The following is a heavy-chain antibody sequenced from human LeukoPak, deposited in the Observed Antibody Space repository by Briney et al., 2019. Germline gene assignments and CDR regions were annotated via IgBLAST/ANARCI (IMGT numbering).Heavy chain of an antibody. Sequence: SVKVSCKASGGTFSSYAISWVRQAPGQGLEWMGGIIPIFGTANYAQKFQGRVTITADESTSTAYMELSSLRSEDTAVYHCARDRVVVPAAIGGENYYYMDVWGKGTTVTVSS. V-gene: IGHV1-69*13. CDR2: IIPIFGTA. D-gene: IGHD2-2*01. CDR1: GGTFSSYA. CDR3: ARDRVVVPAAIGGENYYYMDV. J-gene: IGHJ6*03.